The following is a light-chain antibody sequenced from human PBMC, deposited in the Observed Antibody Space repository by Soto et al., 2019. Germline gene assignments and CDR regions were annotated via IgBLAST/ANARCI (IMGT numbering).Light chain of an antibody. CDR2: NTD. V-gene: IGLV1-44*01. J-gene: IGLJ2*01. Sequence: QSVLTQPPSASGTPGQRVTNSCSGTSSNIGRNTVDWYQQVPRTAPKLVIFNTDQRPAGVPDRISASKSGTSASLAIVGLQSDDEADYYCAAWDDSLNAVILGGGTQLTVL. CDR3: AAWDDSLNAVI. CDR1: SSNIGRNT.